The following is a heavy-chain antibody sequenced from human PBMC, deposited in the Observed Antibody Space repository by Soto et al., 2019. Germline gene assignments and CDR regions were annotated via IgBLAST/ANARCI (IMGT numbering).Heavy chain of an antibody. J-gene: IGHJ4*02. Sequence: GGSLRLSCAASGFTFSSYAMSWVRQAPGKGLEWVSAISGSGGSTYYADSVKGRFTISRDNSKNMLYLQMNSLRAEDTAVYYCASWGVSKWLVASALFDYWGQGTLVTVSS. CDR1: GFTFSSYA. D-gene: IGHD6-19*01. CDR3: ASWGVSKWLVASALFDY. CDR2: ISGSGGST. V-gene: IGHV3-23*01.